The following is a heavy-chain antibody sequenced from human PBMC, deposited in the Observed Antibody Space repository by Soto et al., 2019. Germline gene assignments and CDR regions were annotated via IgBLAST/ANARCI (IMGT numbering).Heavy chain of an antibody. CDR1: GYTFTSYG. CDR2: ISGYNGNT. J-gene: IGHJ4*02. CDR3: ARVIASAADFDY. D-gene: IGHD6-13*01. V-gene: IGHV1-18*01. Sequence: QVQLVQSGAEVKKPGASVKVSCKASGYTFTSYGIGWVRQAPEQGLEWMGWISGYNGNTNYAQKLQGXVXXXTXPSTSTAYMELRSLRSDDTAVYYCARVIASAADFDYWGQGTLVTVSS.